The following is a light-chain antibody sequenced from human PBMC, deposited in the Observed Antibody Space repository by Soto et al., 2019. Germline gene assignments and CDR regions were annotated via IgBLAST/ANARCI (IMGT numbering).Light chain of an antibody. J-gene: IGLJ1*01. CDR3: CSYAGSYTYV. V-gene: IGLV2-11*01. CDR2: DVS. Sequence: LTQPRSVSGSPGQSVTISCTGASSGVGGYNYVSWYQQHPGRAPKVMIYDVSKRPSGVPDRFSGSKSGNTASLTISGLQAEDEADYYCCSYAGSYTYVFGTGTKVTVL. CDR1: SSGVGGYNY.